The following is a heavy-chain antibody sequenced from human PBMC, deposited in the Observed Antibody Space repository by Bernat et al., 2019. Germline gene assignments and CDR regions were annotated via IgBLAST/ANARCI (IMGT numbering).Heavy chain of an antibody. CDR1: GGSFSGYY. J-gene: IGHJ4*02. D-gene: IGHD6-13*01. CDR2: INHSGST. V-gene: IGHV4-34*01. CDR3: AGSFIAAAYYFDY. Sequence: QVQLQQWGAGLLKPSETLSLTCAVYGGSFSGYYWSWIRQPPGKGLEWIGEINHSGSTNYNPSLKSRVTISVETSKNQFSLKLSSVTAADTAVYYCAGSFIAAAYYFDYWGQGTLVTVSS.